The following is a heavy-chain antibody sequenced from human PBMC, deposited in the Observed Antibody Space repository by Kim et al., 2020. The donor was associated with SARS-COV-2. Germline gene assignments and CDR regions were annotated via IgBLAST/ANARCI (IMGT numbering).Heavy chain of an antibody. D-gene: IGHD3-22*01. CDR3: ARAPTEEYYDSSGYAFDI. Sequence: SETLSLTCTVSGGSISSSSYYWGWIRQPPGKGLEWIGSIYYSGSTYYNPSLKSRVTISVDTSKNQFSLKLSSVTAADTAVYYCARAPTEEYYDSSGYAFDIWGQGTMVTVSS. CDR1: GGSISSSSYY. V-gene: IGHV4-39*01. CDR2: IYYSGST. J-gene: IGHJ3*02.